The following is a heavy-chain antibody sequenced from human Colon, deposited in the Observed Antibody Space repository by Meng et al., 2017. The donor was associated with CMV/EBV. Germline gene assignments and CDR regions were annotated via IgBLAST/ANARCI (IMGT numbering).Heavy chain of an antibody. D-gene: IGHD2-15*01. V-gene: IGHV4-4*02. CDR1: GGSISSSNW. CDR2: IHHGGAA. J-gene: IGHJ4*02. Sequence: SETLSLTCSVSGGSISSSNWWSWVRQPPGKGLEWIGEIHHGGAANYNPSLRDRVTISIDKSKDQFSLNLTSVTAAGTAISYCASDTPPLRFGGQGTLVTVSS. CDR3: ASDTPPLRF.